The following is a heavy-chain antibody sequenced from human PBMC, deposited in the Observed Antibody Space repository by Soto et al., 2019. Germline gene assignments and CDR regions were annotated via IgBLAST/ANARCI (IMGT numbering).Heavy chain of an antibody. CDR1: GGSISSGGYY. Sequence: SETLSLTCTVSGGSISSGGYYWSWIRQHPGKGLEWIGYIYYSGSTYYNPSLKSRVTISVDTSKNQFSLKLSSVTAADTAVYYCARGTYDILTGYRHERNWFDPWGQGTLVTVSS. J-gene: IGHJ5*02. D-gene: IGHD3-9*01. V-gene: IGHV4-31*03. CDR3: ARGTYDILTGYRHERNWFDP. CDR2: IYYSGST.